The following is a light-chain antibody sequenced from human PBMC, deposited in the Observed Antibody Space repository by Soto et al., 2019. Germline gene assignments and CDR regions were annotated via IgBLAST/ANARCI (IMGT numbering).Light chain of an antibody. CDR3: SSYTGSSTYV. CDR2: VVS. CDR1: SNDVGGYNY. V-gene: IGLV2-14*03. J-gene: IGLJ1*01. Sequence: QSVLTQPASVSGSPGQSITISCTGTSNDVGGYNYVSWYQQHPGKAPKLMIYVVSNRPSGVSNRFSGSKSANTASLTISGLQTEDESDYYCSSYTGSSTYVFGTGTKVTVL.